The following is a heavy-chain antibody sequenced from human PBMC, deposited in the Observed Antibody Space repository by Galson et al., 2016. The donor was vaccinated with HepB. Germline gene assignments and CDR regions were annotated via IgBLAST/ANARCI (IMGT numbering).Heavy chain of an antibody. CDR3: ARDQTPQLRGVHQGLDF. J-gene: IGHJ4*02. V-gene: IGHV3-30*03. CDR1: GFTFRSYG. CDR2: ISYDGNYK. D-gene: IGHD3-10*01. Sequence: SLRLSCAASGFTFRSYGMHWVRQAPGKGLEWVAVISYDGNYKYYADAVKGRFTISRDDAKDSLYLQMDSLRDEDTAVYYCARDQTPQLRGVHQGLDFWGQGTRVTVSS.